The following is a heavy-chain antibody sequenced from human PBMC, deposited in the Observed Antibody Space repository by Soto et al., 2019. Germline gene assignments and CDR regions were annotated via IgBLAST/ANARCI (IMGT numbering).Heavy chain of an antibody. J-gene: IGHJ2*01. Sequence: PSETLSLTCTVSGGSISSGGYYWSWIRQHPGKGLEWIGYIYYSGSTYYNPSLKSRVTISVDTSKNQFSLKLSSVTAADTAVYYCARVTELGDWYFDLWGRGTLVTVSS. CDR3: ARVTELGDWYFDL. CDR2: IYYSGST. CDR1: GGSISSGGYY. V-gene: IGHV4-31*03. D-gene: IGHD1-7*01.